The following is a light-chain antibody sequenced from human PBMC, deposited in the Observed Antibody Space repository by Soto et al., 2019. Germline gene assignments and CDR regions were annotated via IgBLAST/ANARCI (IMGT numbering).Light chain of an antibody. CDR2: GAS. V-gene: IGKV3-15*01. CDR1: QSVDIN. Sequence: IVLTQSPATLSVSPVGRVTLSCRASQSVDINLAWYQQRPGQAPRLPVYGASTKATDMPGRFSGRGSGTEFTLTINNLQSEDFAVYYCQQYNNWPITFGQGTRLEIK. J-gene: IGKJ5*01. CDR3: QQYNNWPIT.